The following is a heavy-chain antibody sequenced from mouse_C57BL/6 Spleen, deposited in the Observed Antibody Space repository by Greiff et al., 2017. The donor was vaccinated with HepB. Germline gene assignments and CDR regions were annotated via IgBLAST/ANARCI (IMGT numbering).Heavy chain of an antibody. CDR2: ISYSGST. J-gene: IGHJ2*01. Sequence: VQLKQSGPGLAKPSQTLSLTCSVTGYSITSDYWNWIRKFPGNKLEYMGYISYSGSTYYNPSLKSRISITRDTSKTQYYLQLNSVTTEDTATYYCARSRDGYYEAFDYWGQGTTLTVSS. D-gene: IGHD2-3*01. V-gene: IGHV3-8*01. CDR1: GYSITSDY. CDR3: ARSRDGYYEAFDY.